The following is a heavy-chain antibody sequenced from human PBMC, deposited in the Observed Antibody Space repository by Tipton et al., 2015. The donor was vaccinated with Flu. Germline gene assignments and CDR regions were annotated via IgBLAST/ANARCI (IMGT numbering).Heavy chain of an antibody. Sequence: TLSLTCTVSGGSINRSHYYWGWIRQPPGKGLEWIGSIYHSGSTFYHPSLKSRVTISVDTPKNQFSLKLSSVTAADTAVYYCARDGGVGSGWSYSGGNYYYGMDVWDQGP. CDR3: ARDGGVGSGWSYSGGNYYYGMDV. D-gene: IGHD6-19*01. CDR1: GGSINRSHYY. V-gene: IGHV4-39*07. J-gene: IGHJ6*02. CDR2: IYHSGST.